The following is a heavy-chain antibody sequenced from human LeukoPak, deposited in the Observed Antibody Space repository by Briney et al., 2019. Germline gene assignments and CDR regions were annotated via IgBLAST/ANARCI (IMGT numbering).Heavy chain of an antibody. J-gene: IGHJ4*02. CDR1: GGSISSGGWF. CDR2: IYRSGST. Sequence: SETLSLTCAVCGGSISSGGWFWGWGRQPRGRGVERGGYIYRSGSTYYNPSLKSRVTISVDRSKNQFSLKLSSVTAADTAVYYCARGPRSYMVDYWGQGTLVTVSS. V-gene: IGHV4-30-2*01. D-gene: IGHD1-26*01. CDR3: ARGPRSYMVDY.